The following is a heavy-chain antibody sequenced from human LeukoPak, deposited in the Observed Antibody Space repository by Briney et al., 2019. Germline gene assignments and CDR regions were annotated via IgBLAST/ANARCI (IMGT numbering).Heavy chain of an antibody. J-gene: IGHJ4*02. D-gene: IGHD3-22*01. CDR3: ARDYYYDSSGYKFDY. CDR1: GFTFSSYS. Sequence: GGSLRLSCAASGFTFSSYSMNWVRQAPGKGLEWVSSISSSSSYIYYADSVKGRFTISRDNAKNSLYLQTNSLRAEDTAVYYCARDYYYDSSGYKFDYWGQGTLVTVSS. CDR2: ISSSSSYI. V-gene: IGHV3-21*01.